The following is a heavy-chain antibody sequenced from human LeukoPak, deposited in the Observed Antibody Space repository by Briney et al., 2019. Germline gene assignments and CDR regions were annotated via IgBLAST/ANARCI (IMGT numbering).Heavy chain of an antibody. D-gene: IGHD3-3*01. J-gene: IGHJ5*02. CDR2: ISSSSSYI. V-gene: IGHV3-21*01. Sequence: GGSLRLSCAASGFTFSRYSMNWVRQAPGKGLEWVSSISSSSSYIYYADSVKGRFTISRDNAKNSLYLQMNSLRDEDTAVYYCARDSITIIGTEERDWFDPWGQGNLVTVSS. CDR3: ARDSITIIGTEERDWFDP. CDR1: GFTFSRYS.